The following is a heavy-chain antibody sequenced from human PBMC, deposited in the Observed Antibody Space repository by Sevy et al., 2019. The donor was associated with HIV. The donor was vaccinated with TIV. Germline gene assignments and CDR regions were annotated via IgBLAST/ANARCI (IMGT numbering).Heavy chain of an antibody. J-gene: IGHJ4*02. CDR1: GDSVSRNGAA. Sequence: SQTLSLTCVISGDSVSRNGAAWNWIRQSPSRGLEWLGRSYYRSTWHKDYAISVKSRLTITPDTSKNQFFLQLNSVTPEDTAVYYCARAAAGVYYFDYWGQGTLVTVSS. V-gene: IGHV6-1*01. CDR2: SYYRSTWHK. CDR3: ARAAAGVYYFDY. D-gene: IGHD3-3*01.